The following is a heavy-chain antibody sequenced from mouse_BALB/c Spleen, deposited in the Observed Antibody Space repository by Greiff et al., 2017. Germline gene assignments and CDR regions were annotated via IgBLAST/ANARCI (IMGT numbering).Heavy chain of an antibody. J-gene: IGHJ3*01. Sequence: VMLVESGPGLVAPSQSLSITCTVSGFSLTSYGVSWVRQPPGKGLEWLGVIWGDGSTNYHSALISRLSISKDNSKSQVFLKLNSLQTDDTATYYCAKRMGYDDGAGFAYWGQGTLVTVSA. V-gene: IGHV2-3*01. CDR3: AKRMGYDDGAGFAY. CDR2: IWGDGST. D-gene: IGHD2-2*01. CDR1: GFSLTSYG.